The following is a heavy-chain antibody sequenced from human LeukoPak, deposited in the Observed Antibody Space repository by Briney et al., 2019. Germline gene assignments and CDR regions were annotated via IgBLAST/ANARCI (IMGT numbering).Heavy chain of an antibody. CDR2: INTDGSSA. V-gene: IGHV3-74*01. CDR1: GFTFSSYS. Sequence: SGGSLRLSCAASGFTFSSYSMNWVRQAPGKGLVWVSRINTDGSSATYADSVKGRFTISRDNAKNTLYLQMNSLRAEDTAVYYCAKAQPTLISRSFDCWGQGALVTVSS. CDR3: AKAQPTLISRSFDC. D-gene: IGHD3-10*01. J-gene: IGHJ4*02.